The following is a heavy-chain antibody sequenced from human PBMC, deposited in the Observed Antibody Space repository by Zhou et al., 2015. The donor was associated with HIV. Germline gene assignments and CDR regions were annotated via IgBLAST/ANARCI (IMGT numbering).Heavy chain of an antibody. Sequence: QVQLVQSGAEVKKPGASMTVSCKASSYIFDNYGITWVRQAPGQGLEWMGWISPYNGNTNYAQKFQGRVTMTADTSTTTAYMELRSLTPDDTAMYYCARFRVILLGDTVFGVVPRGGYFDYWGQGSLVTVSS. J-gene: IGHJ4*02. CDR1: SYIFDNYG. CDR3: ARFRVILLGDTVFGVVPRGGYFDY. V-gene: IGHV1-18*01. CDR2: ISPYNGNT. D-gene: IGHD3-3*01.